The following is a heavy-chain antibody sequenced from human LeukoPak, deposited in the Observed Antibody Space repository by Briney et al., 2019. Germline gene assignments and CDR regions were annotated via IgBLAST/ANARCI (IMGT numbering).Heavy chain of an antibody. J-gene: IGHJ4*02. CDR3: TRASNYYPD. D-gene: IGHD3-10*01. V-gene: IGHV3-49*04. Sequence: GGSLRLSCSASGFTFGDYAMSWVRQAPGKGLGWVGFIRSKAYGGTTEYAASVKDRFTISRDDSTSIAYLQMNSLKTEDTAVYYCTRASNYYPDWGQGTLVTVSS. CDR1: GFTFGDYA. CDR2: IRSKAYGGTT.